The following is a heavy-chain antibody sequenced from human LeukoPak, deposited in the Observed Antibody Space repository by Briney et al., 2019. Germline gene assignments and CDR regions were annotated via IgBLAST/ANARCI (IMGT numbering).Heavy chain of an antibody. CDR3: AKPTHYYGSGIDAFDI. V-gene: IGHV3-23*01. CDR2: ISGSGHNT. D-gene: IGHD3-10*01. CDR1: GFSFSTHA. Sequence: PGGSLILSCAASGFSFSTHALSWVRQAPGKGLEWVSGISGSGHNTYYADSVQGRFTVSRANDKNTLLLQLGSLTVDDTAVYYCAKPTHYYGSGIDAFDIWGQGTMVTVSS. J-gene: IGHJ3*02.